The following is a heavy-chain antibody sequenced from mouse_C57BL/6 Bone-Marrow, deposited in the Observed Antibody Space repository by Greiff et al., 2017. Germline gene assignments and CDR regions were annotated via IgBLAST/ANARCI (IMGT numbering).Heavy chain of an antibody. CDR2: IDPSDSYT. Sequence: QVQLQQPGAELVRPGTSVKLSCKASGYTFTSYWMHWVKQRPGQGLEWIGVIDPSDSYTNYNQKFKGKATLTVDTSSSTAYMQLSSLTSEDSAVYYCERGCITTVVAPPWFAYWGRGTLVTVSA. J-gene: IGHJ3*01. V-gene: IGHV1-59*01. CDR1: GYTFTSYW. D-gene: IGHD1-1*01. CDR3: ERGCITTVVAPPWFAY.